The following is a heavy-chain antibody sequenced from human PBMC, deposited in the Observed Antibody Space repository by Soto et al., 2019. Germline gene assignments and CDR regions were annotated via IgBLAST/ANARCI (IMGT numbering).Heavy chain of an antibody. V-gene: IGHV1-8*01. J-gene: IGHJ4*02. CDR3: ARGYSSGWYGLDY. Sequence: EASVKVSCKASGYTFTSYYINWVRQATGQGLEWMGWMNPNSGNTGYAQKFQGWVTMTRDTSISTAYMELSRLRSDDTAVYYCARGYSSGWYGLDYWGQGTLVTVSS. CDR2: MNPNSGNT. D-gene: IGHD6-19*01. CDR1: GYTFTSYY.